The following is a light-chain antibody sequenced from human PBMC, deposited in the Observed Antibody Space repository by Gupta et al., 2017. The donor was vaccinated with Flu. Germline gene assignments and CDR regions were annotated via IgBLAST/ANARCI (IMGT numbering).Light chain of an antibody. J-gene: IGLJ1*01. CDR3: SSYTTSYTFV. CDR1: GSDIGTYNR. CDR2: EVS. Sequence: QSALSQPPSVSGSPGQSVTISCTGTGSDIGTYNRVSWYRQPPGTAPKLIIYEVSNRPAGVPDRGSGSKSGNTASLTISGLQGEDESDYYCSSYTTSYTFVFGTGTTVTVL. V-gene: IGLV2-18*02.